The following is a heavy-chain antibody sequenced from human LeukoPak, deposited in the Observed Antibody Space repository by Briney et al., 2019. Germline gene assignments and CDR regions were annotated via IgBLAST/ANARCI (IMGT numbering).Heavy chain of an antibody. CDR1: GFTFSSYS. J-gene: IGHJ4*02. V-gene: IGHV3-21*01. CDR2: ISSSSSYI. Sequence: GGSLRLSCAASGFTFSSYSMNWVRQAPWKGLEWVSSISSSSSYIYYADSVKGRFTISRDNAKNSLYLQMNSLRAEDTAVYYCARDRVGAPDYWGQGTLVTVSS. CDR3: ARDRVGAPDY. D-gene: IGHD1-26*01.